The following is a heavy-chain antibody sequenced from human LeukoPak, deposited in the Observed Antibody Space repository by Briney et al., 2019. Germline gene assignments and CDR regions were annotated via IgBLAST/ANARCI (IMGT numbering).Heavy chain of an antibody. V-gene: IGHV3-33*03. D-gene: IGHD3-3*01. CDR3: AKEIRFWSGIWNFDY. J-gene: IGHJ4*02. CDR1: GFSFSMYG. CDR2: IWYDGTNE. Sequence: GTSLRLACVASGFSFSMYGMHWVRQAPGKGLDWVAVIWYDGTNENYADSVKGRFTISRDNSKNMLYLQMYSLRAEDTAVYYCAKEIRFWSGIWNFDYWGQGTLVTVSS.